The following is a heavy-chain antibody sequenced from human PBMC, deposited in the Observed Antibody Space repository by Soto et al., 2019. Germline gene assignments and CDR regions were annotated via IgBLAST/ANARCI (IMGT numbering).Heavy chain of an antibody. CDR3: ARSLDGYNLQPL. CDR2: IYPGDSDT. J-gene: IGHJ4*02. D-gene: IGHD5-12*01. CDR1: GNSFTSYL. V-gene: IGHV5-51*01. Sequence: XDSLKVSCKCSGNSFTSYLIGLVLQMLGKGLEWMGIIYPGDSDTRYSPSFQGQVTISADKSISTAYLQWSSLKASDTAMYYCARSLDGYNLQPLWGQGTLVTVSS.